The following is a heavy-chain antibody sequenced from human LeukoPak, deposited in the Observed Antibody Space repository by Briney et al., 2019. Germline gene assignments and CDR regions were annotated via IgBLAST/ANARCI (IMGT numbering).Heavy chain of an antibody. CDR3: ARTLWSPRGDI. CDR2: ISSSGSTI. J-gene: IGHJ3*02. V-gene: IGHV3-48*03. D-gene: IGHD3-10*01. CDR1: GFTFSSYE. Sequence: PGGSLRLSCAASGFTFSSYEMNWVRQAPGKGLEWVSYISSSGSTIYYADSVKGRFTISRDNAKNSLYLQMNSLRAEDTAVYYCARTLWSPRGDIWGQGTMVTVSS.